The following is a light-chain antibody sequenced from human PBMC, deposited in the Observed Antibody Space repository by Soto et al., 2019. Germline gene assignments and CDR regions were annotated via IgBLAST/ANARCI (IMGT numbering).Light chain of an antibody. Sequence: EIGLTQSPATLSMSPGERATLSWRASQSVSSNLAWYQQKPAQAPRLIIYGASTRATGIPARFSGSGSGTEFTLTLSSLQSEDFASYYCQQYNNWPPITFGQGTRLEI. J-gene: IGKJ5*01. CDR1: QSVSSN. CDR2: GAS. CDR3: QQYNNWPPIT. V-gene: IGKV3-15*01.